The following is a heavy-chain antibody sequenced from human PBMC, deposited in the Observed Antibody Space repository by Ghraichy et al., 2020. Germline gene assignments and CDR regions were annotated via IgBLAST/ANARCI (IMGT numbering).Heavy chain of an antibody. CDR1: GFTFTKAW. Sequence: GESLNISCAASGFTFTKAWMSWVRQAPGKGLGWVDRIKSNPDGGKADHAAPVKGRFTISRDDSKNTVYLQMNSLKTEDTAVYYCNTVYYYGSGIYSGYWGQGTLVTVSS. CDR3: NTVYYYGSGIYSGY. V-gene: IGHV3-15*05. J-gene: IGHJ4*02. CDR2: IKSNPDGGKA. D-gene: IGHD3-10*01.